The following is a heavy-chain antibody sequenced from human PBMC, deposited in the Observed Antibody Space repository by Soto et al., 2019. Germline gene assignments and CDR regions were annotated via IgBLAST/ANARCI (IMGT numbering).Heavy chain of an antibody. CDR1: GYPISSGYD. J-gene: IGHJ4*02. CDR3: ARSSGYVPGGY. V-gene: IGHV4-38-2*01. Sequence: LSLTCAFSGYPISSGYDLCCIRQPPGKGLEWIGIIHHSGSTYYNPSLRSRITISVDTSKNQFSLKMPSVTAADTAVYYCARSSGYVPGGYWGQGILVTVSS. D-gene: IGHD5-12*01. CDR2: IHHSGST.